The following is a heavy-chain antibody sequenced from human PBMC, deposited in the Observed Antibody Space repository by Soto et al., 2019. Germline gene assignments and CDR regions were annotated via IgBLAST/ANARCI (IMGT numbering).Heavy chain of an antibody. Sequence: EVQLVESGGGLVKPGGSLRLSCAASGFTFSSYSMNWVRQAPGKGLEWVSSISSSSSYIYYADSVNARFTISRDNAKNSLCLQMNSLRAEDTAVYYCARDLYSSSARYFDYWGQGTLVTVSS. CDR1: GFTFSSYS. D-gene: IGHD6-6*01. J-gene: IGHJ4*02. V-gene: IGHV3-21*01. CDR2: ISSSSSYI. CDR3: ARDLYSSSARYFDY.